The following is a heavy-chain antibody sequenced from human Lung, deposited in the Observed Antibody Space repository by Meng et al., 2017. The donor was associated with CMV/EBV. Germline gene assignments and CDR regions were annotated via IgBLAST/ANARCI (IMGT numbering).Heavy chain of an antibody. CDR1: GYGFTSYW. V-gene: IGHV5-51*01. D-gene: IGHD5-12*01. Sequence: GSGYGFTSYWFGWVRQMPGKGLEWIGIIYPGDSDINYRPSFEGQVIISANKSISTAYLQWSGLKASDTAMYYCASLRGYDGYDCVDFWGQGTLVTVSS. CDR3: ASLRGYDGYDCVDF. J-gene: IGHJ4*02. CDR2: IYPGDSDI.